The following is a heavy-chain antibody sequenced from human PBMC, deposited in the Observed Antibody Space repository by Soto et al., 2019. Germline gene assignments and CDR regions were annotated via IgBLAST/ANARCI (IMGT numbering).Heavy chain of an antibody. V-gene: IGHV3-23*01. Sequence: GGSLRLSCAASGFTLSNYAMSWVRQAPGKGLEWVSTFSGTGGYTYYTDSVKGRFTISRDESKNTLFLHMNSLRAADTAVYYCARGQRALITYGPFDPWGQGTLVTSPQ. CDR3: ARGQRALITYGPFDP. D-gene: IGHD4-17*01. J-gene: IGHJ5*02. CDR2: FSGTGGYT. CDR1: GFTLSNYA.